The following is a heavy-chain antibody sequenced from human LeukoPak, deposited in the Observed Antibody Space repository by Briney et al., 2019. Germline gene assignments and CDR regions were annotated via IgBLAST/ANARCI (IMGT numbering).Heavy chain of an antibody. CDR1: GGSISSYY. Sequence: PSETLSLTCTVSGGSISSYYWSWNRQPPGKGLEWIGYIYYSGSTNYNPSLKSRVTISVDTSNNQFSLKLSSVTAADTAVYYCARDSSGYRRGSFDYWGQGTLVTVSS. CDR3: ARDSSGYRRGSFDY. CDR2: IYYSGST. D-gene: IGHD3-22*01. V-gene: IGHV4-59*01. J-gene: IGHJ4*02.